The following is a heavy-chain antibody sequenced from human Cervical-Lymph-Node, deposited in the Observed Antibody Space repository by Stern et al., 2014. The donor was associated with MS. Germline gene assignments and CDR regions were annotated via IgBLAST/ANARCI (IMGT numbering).Heavy chain of an antibody. CDR1: GYSISNYS. J-gene: IGHJ4*02. Sequence: QLVKDGAEVKKPGPSVKLSCTASGYSISNYSIHWVRQAPGQGLVWMGRINPNGGRTTYAQKFQGRVTMTWDTSTTTVYMELSSLRSEDTAFYYCARPLPYANWGQGTLVTVSS. V-gene: IGHV1-46*01. CDR2: INPNGGRT. D-gene: IGHD4-17*01. CDR3: ARPLPYAN.